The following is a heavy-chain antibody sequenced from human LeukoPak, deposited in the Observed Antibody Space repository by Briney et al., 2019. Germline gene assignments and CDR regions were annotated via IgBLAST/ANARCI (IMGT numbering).Heavy chain of an antibody. Sequence: PGGSLRLSCAASGFTFSGYIMNWVRQAPGKGLEWVSGISGSGYSIYYVDSVKGRFTISRDNSKKTVYLQMNSLRAEDTAVYYCAKSVTGYSTFDYWGQGTLVTVSS. CDR1: GFTFSGYI. CDR3: AKSVTGYSTFDY. J-gene: IGHJ4*02. V-gene: IGHV3-23*01. D-gene: IGHD3-9*01. CDR2: ISGSGYSI.